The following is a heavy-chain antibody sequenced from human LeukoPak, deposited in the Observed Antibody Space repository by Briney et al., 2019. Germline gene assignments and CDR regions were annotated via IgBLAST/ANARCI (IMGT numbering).Heavy chain of an antibody. J-gene: IGHJ4*02. CDR1: GFTFSSYA. CDR2: IRYDGSNK. V-gene: IGHV3-30*02. CDR3: ARQKYLRGPDVEYFDY. Sequence: TGGSLRLSCAASGFTFSSYAMHWVRQAPGKGLEWVAFIRYDGSNKYYADSVKGRFTISRDNSKNTLYLQMNSLRAEDTAVYYCARQKYLRGPDVEYFDYWGQGTLVTVSS. D-gene: IGHD5/OR15-5a*01.